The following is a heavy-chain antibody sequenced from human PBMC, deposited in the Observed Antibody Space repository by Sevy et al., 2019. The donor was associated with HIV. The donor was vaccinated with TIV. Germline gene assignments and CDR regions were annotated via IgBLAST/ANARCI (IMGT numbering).Heavy chain of an antibody. V-gene: IGHV1-18*01. CDR3: ARDSDGSGHYYADFFDY. CDR1: GYTFTTYP. D-gene: IGHD3-22*01. CDR2: ISTYSGET. Sequence: ASVKVSCKASGYTFTTYPIGWVRQAPGQGLEWMGWISTYSGETRDAQKFQGRATMTTDTSTITAYLDLRSLRSDDTALYYCARDSDGSGHYYADFFDYWGQGTLVTVSS. J-gene: IGHJ4*02.